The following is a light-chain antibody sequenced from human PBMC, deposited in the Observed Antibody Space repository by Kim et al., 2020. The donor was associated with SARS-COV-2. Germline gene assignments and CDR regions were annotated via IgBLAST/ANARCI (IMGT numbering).Light chain of an antibody. CDR2: SAS. CDR1: QSNTRNY. Sequence: LSPGSGATLAGRASQSNTRNYLARYQQKGGQAPRLLIQSASSRATGIPDRISGSGSGTDFTLTISRLEPEDFAVYCCQHYGSSSGTFGPGTKVEI. V-gene: IGKV3-20*01. J-gene: IGKJ1*01. CDR3: QHYGSSSGT.